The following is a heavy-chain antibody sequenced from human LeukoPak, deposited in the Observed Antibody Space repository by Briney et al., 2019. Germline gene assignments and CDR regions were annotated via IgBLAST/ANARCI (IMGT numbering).Heavy chain of an antibody. V-gene: IGHV3-53*01. CDR1: GFTVSSNY. CDR3: ARENLVGATWWFDP. Sequence: GGSLRLSCAASGFTVSSNYMSWVRQAPGKGLEWVSVIYSGGSTYYADSVKGRFTISRDNSKNTLYLQMNSLRAEDTAVYYRARENLVGATWWFDPWGQGTLVPVSS. CDR2: IYSGGST. J-gene: IGHJ5*02. D-gene: IGHD1-26*01.